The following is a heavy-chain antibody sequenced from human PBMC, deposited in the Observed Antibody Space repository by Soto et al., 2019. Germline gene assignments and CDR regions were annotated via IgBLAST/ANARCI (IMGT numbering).Heavy chain of an antibody. Sequence: GGSLRLSCAASGFTFDDYGMSWVRQAPGKGLEWVSGINWNGGSTGYADSVKGRFTISRDNAKNSLYLQMNSLRAEDTALYYCARDRDLYRDMFHADLWGQGTLVTVSS. CDR2: INWNGGST. J-gene: IGHJ4*01. D-gene: IGHD3-10*02. CDR1: GFTFDDYG. CDR3: ARDRDLYRDMFHADL. V-gene: IGHV3-20*04.